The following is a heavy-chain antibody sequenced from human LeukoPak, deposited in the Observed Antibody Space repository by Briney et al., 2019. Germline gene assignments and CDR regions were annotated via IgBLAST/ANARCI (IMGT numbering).Heavy chain of an antibody. Sequence: SQTLSLTCTVSGGSISSGGYYWSWTRQHPGKGLEWIGYIYYSGSTYYNPSLKSRVTISVDTSKNQFSLKLSSVTAADTAVYYCAGGGKNWNDVGSLDYWGQGTLVTVSS. J-gene: IGHJ4*02. CDR1: GGSISSGGYY. D-gene: IGHD1-1*01. V-gene: IGHV4-31*03. CDR3: AGGGKNWNDVGSLDY. CDR2: IYYSGST.